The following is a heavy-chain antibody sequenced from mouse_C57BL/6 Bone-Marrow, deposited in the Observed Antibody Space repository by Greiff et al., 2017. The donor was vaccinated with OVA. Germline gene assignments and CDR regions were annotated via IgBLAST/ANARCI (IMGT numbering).Heavy chain of an antibody. J-gene: IGHJ3*01. CDR3: ARHWTVGAKWFAY. V-gene: IGHV1-78*01. CDR1: GYTFTDHT. Sequence: QVQLQQSDAELVKPGASVKISCKVSGYTFTDHTIHWMQQRPEQGLEWIGYIYPRDGSTKYIEKFKGRATLTADKSSSTAYLQLNSLTSEDSAVYVCARHWTVGAKWFAYWGQGTLVTVSA. D-gene: IGHD1-1*01. CDR2: IYPRDGST.